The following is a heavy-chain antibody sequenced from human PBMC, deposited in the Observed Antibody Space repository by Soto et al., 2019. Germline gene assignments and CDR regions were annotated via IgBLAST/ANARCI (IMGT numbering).Heavy chain of an antibody. J-gene: IGHJ6*02. CDR1: GFTFSSYS. D-gene: IGHD2-15*01. Sequence: GSLRLSCAASGFTFSSYSMNWVRQAPGKGLEWVSSISSSSSYIYYADSVKGRFTISRDNAKNSLYLQMNSLRAEDTAVYYCARVGCSGGSCYSDYYYGMDVWGQGTTVTVSS. CDR2: ISSSSSYI. V-gene: IGHV3-21*01. CDR3: ARVGCSGGSCYSDYYYGMDV.